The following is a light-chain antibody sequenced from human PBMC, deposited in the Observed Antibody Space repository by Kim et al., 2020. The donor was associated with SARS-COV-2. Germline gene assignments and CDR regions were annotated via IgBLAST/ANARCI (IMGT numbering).Light chain of an antibody. CDR2: QDS. CDR3: QAWDSSTVV. Sequence: VSPGQTARITGSGDKLGDKYACWYQQKPGQSPVLVIYQDSKRPSGIPERFSGSNSGNTATLTISGTQAMDEADYYCQAWDSSTVVFGGGTQLTVL. J-gene: IGLJ2*01. CDR1: KLGDKY. V-gene: IGLV3-1*01.